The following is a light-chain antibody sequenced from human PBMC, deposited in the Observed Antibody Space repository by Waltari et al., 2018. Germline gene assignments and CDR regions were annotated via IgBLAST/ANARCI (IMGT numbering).Light chain of an antibody. J-gene: IGLJ1*01. Sequence: QSVLTQPPSASGTPGQRVPISCSGSSSNIGSKYVYWYQQLPGTAPKLLIYRNNQRPSGVPDRFSGSKSGTSASLAISGLRSEDEADYYCAAWDDSLSVYVFGTGTKVTVL. CDR3: AAWDDSLSVYV. V-gene: IGLV1-47*01. CDR2: RNN. CDR1: SSNIGSKY.